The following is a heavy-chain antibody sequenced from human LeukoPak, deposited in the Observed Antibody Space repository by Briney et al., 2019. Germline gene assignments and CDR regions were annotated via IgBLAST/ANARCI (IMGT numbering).Heavy chain of an antibody. CDR1: GFTFSSYA. CDR2: ISGSGGST. Sequence: TGGSLRLSCAASGFTFSSYAMSWVRQAPGKGLEWVSAISGSGGSTYYADSVKGRFTISRDNSKNTLHLQMNSPRAEDTAVYYCARDRTICVYWGQGTLVTVSS. V-gene: IGHV3-23*01. J-gene: IGHJ4*02. CDR3: ARDRTICVY. D-gene: IGHD2-2*01.